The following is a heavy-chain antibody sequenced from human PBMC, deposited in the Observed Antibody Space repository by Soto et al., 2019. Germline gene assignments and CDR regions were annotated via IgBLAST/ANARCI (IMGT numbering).Heavy chain of an antibody. CDR2: IIPIFGTA. CDR1: GGTFSSYA. CDR3: ARGVGYGDYRLYYYYGMDV. D-gene: IGHD4-17*01. J-gene: IGHJ6*02. Sequence: QVQLVQSGAEVKKPGSSVKVSCKASGGTFSSYAISWVRQAPGQGLEWMGGIIPIFGTANYAQKFQGRVTITADESTSTAYMELSSLRSEDTAVYYCARGVGYGDYRLYYYYGMDVWGQGTTVTVSS. V-gene: IGHV1-69*01.